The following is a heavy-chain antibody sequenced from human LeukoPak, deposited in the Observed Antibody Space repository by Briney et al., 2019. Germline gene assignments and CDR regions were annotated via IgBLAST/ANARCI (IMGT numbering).Heavy chain of an antibody. CDR2: IYPGDSDT. Sequence: GESLKISCKGSGYSFTSYWIGWVRQMPGKGLEWVGIIYPGDSDTRYSPSFQGQVTISADKSISTAYLQWSSLKASDTAMYYRARPRDSAYCDYWGQGTLVTVSS. J-gene: IGHJ4*02. CDR3: ARPRDSAYCDY. V-gene: IGHV5-51*01. D-gene: IGHD3-22*01. CDR1: GYSFTSYW.